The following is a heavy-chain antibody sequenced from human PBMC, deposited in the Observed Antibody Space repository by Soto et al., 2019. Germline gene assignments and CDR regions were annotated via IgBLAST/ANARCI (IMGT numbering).Heavy chain of an antibody. V-gene: IGHV3-15*01. CDR1: GFTFSNAW. Sequence: EVQLVESGGGLVKPGGSLRLSCAASGFTFSNAWMSWVRQAPGKGLEWVGRIKSKTDGGTTDYAAPVKGRFTISRDDSKNTLYLQMNSLKTEDTAVYYCTTDPSIWFEEWESDFDYWGQGTLVTFAS. CDR2: IKSKTDGGTT. D-gene: IGHD3-10*01. CDR3: TTDPSIWFEEWESDFDY. J-gene: IGHJ4*02.